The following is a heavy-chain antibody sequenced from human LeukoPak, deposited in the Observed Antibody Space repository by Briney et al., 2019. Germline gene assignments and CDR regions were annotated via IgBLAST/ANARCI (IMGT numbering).Heavy chain of an antibody. CDR1: GFTFSGYA. J-gene: IGHJ6*03. D-gene: IGHD5-12*01. V-gene: IGHV3-64*01. CDR3: ARDALVATAYYYYYYMDV. CDR2: ICSNGGST. Sequence: GGSLRLSCVASGFTFSGYAMHWVRPAPGKGVEYVSAICSNGGSTYYANSVKGRFTISRDNSKNTLYLQMGSLRAEDMAVYYCARDALVATAYYYYYYMDVWGKGTTVTVSS.